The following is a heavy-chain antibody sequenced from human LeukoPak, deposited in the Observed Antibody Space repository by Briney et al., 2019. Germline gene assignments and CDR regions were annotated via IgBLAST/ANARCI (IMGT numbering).Heavy chain of an antibody. V-gene: IGHV6-1*01. CDR3: VRNYYDSLGYIVRAFDI. J-gene: IGHJ3*02. CDR2: TYYRSKWYT. CDR1: GYSVSSNSAA. D-gene: IGHD3-22*01. Sequence: SQTLSLTCAISGYSVSSNSAAWNWIRQSPSRGLEWLGRTYYRSKWYTNYAVSVKSRITINPDPSKNQFSLQLNSVTPEDTAVYYCVRNYYDSLGYIVRAFDIWGQGTMVTVSS.